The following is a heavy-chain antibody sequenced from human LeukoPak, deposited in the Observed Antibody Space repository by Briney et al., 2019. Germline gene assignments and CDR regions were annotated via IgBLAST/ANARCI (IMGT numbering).Heavy chain of an antibody. D-gene: IGHD6-19*01. Sequence: ASVKVSCKVSGYTLTELSMHWVRQAPGKGLEWMGGFDPEDGETIYAQKFQGRFTMTEDISTDTAYMELSSLRSEDTAVYYCATPRSSGWYWLDYWGQGTLVTVSS. CDR2: FDPEDGET. J-gene: IGHJ4*02. CDR3: ATPRSSGWYWLDY. CDR1: GYTLTELS. V-gene: IGHV1-24*01.